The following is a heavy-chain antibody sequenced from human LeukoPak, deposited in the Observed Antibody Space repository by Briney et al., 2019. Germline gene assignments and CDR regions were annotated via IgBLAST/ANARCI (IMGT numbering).Heavy chain of an antibody. J-gene: IGHJ3*02. D-gene: IGHD3-22*01. V-gene: IGHV3-23*01. CDR1: GFTFSSYW. CDR2: ISGSGGST. CDR3: ARIVVITDHDAFDI. Sequence: GGSLRLSCAASGFTFSSYWMHWVRQAPGKGLEWVSAISGSGGSTYYADSVKGRFTISRDNSKNTLYLQMNSLRAEDTAVYYCARIVVITDHDAFDIWGQGTMVTVSS.